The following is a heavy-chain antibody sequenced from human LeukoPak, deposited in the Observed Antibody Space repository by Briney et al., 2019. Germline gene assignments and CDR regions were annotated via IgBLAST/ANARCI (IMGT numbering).Heavy chain of an antibody. V-gene: IGHV5-51*01. D-gene: IGHD3-22*01. CDR2: IYPGDPDT. CDR3: ARSHYYDSSGYYYFDY. CDR1: GSIFTSYW. Sequence: GESLQISCKGSGSIFTSYWIGWVRQLPGKGLEWMGIIYPGDPDTRYSPSFQGQVTISADKSISTAYLQWSSLKASDTAMYYCARSHYYDSSGYYYFDYWGQGTLVTVSS. J-gene: IGHJ4*02.